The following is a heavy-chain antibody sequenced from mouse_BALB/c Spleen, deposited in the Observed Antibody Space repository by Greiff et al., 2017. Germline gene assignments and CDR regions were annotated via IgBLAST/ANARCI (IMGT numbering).Heavy chain of an antibody. Sequence: VQLLQSGAGLVRPGASLKLSCKASGFTITDYYMYWVNQRPEQGLVWIGWIVTENGTTIYDPKFQGMASITADTSSNTANLQFIRLTSEDTAVYYGARPCVGDGSSLFAYWGQGTLLTVAA. CDR2: IVTENGTT. V-gene: IGHV14-1*02. D-gene: IGHD1-1*01. CDR1: GFTITDYY. CDR3: ARPCVGDGSSLFAY. J-gene: IGHJ3*01.